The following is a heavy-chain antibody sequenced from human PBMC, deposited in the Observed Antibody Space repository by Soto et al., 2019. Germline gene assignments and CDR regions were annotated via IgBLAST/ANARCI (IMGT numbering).Heavy chain of an antibody. V-gene: IGHV4-30-4*01. CDR2: VYYTGST. CDR1: GGSINSDEYY. Sequence: QVLLQESGPGLVKPSQTLSLTCSVSGGSINSDEYYWSWIRQPPGGGLEWIGHVYYTGSTSYSPYFKIRLTISVDTSKNQCSLRLNSVSAADTAVYYCARDRSNSPDLFDSWGQGTLVTVSS. CDR3: ARDRSNSPDLFDS. D-gene: IGHD1-1*01. J-gene: IGHJ4*02.